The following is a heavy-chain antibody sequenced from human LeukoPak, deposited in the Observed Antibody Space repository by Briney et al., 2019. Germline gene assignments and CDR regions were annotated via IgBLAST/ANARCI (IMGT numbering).Heavy chain of an antibody. D-gene: IGHD5-12*01. CDR1: GYTFSSYS. J-gene: IGHJ4*02. CDR3: AREGGGLGTYFDY. CDR2: ISSSSSYI. Sequence: GGSLRLSCAASGYTFSSYSMNWVRQAPGKGLEWVSSISSSSSYIYYADSVKGRFTISRDNAKNSLYLQMNSLRAEDTAVYYCAREGGGLGTYFDYWGQGTLVTVSS. V-gene: IGHV3-21*01.